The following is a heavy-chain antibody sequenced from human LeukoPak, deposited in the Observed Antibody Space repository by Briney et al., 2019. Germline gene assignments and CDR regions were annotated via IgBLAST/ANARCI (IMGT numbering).Heavy chain of an antibody. J-gene: IGHJ4*02. D-gene: IGHD3-9*01. CDR2: ISGGGGST. CDR3: AKVGPVLRYFDWLSAGDY. Sequence: GGSLRLSCAASGFTYSSYAMSWVRQAPWKGLEWVAGISGGGGSTYYGDSVKGRFTISRDNSKNTLYLQMNSLRVEDTAVYYCAKVGPVLRYFDWLSAGDYWGQGTLLTVSS. CDR1: GFTYSSYA. V-gene: IGHV3-23*01.